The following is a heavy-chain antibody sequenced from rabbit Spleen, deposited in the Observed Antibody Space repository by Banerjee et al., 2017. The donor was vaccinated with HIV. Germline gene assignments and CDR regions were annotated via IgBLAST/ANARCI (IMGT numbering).Heavy chain of an antibody. V-gene: IGHV1S40*01. D-gene: IGHD2-1*01. CDR3: AIEKSCNYGDDL. CDR1: GFSFSSSDW. Sequence: QSLEESGGDLVKPGASLTLTCTASGFSFSSSDWICWVRQVPGKGLEWIWYIDPIFGTTYYASWAKGRFTNSKTSSTTVTLQMPSLTAADPAPHFCAIEKSCNYGDDLWGPGTRVT. J-gene: IGHJ4*01. CDR2: IDPIFGTT.